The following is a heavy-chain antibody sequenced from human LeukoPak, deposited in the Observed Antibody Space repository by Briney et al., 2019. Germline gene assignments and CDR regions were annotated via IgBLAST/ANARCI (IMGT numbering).Heavy chain of an antibody. J-gene: IGHJ4*02. CDR1: GGSISSSSYY. V-gene: IGHV4-39*01. CDR2: IYYSGST. Sequence: PSETLSLTCTVSGGSISSSSYYWGWIRQPPGKGLEWIGSIYYSGSTYYNPSLKSRVTISVDTSKNQFSLKLSSVTAADTAVYYCARLGTTVIYFDYWGQGTLVTVSS. D-gene: IGHD4-11*01. CDR3: ARLGTTVIYFDY.